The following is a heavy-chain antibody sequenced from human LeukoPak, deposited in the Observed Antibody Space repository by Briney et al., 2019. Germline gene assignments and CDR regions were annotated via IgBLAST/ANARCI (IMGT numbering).Heavy chain of an antibody. J-gene: IGHJ4*02. CDR1: GFTFISYA. CDR2: ISGSGGST. V-gene: IGHV3-23*01. D-gene: IGHD3-9*01. CDR3: AKGPYYDILTGYSY. Sequence: PGGSLRLSCAASGFTFISYAMSSVRQAPGKGLEWVSAISGSGGSTYYADSVKGRFTISRDNSKNTLYLQMNSLRAEDTAVYYCAKGPYYDILTGYSYWGQGTLVTVSS.